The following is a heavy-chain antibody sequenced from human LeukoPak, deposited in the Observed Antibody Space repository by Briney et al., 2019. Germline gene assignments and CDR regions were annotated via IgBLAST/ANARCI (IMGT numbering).Heavy chain of an antibody. J-gene: IGHJ4*01. V-gene: IGHV3-48*02. Sequence: GGSLRLSCAASGFTFSTYSMNWVRQAPGRGLEWVSYISSGSSTIVYADSVKGRFTISRDNAQNSLYLQMNSLRDEDTAVYYCARDQGSLYYFDYWGHGTLVTVSS. CDR2: ISSGSSTI. D-gene: IGHD1-26*01. CDR1: GFTFSTYS. CDR3: ARDQGSLYYFDY.